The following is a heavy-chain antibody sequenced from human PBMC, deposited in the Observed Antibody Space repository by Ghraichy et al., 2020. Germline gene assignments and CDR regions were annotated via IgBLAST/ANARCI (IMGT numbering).Heavy chain of an antibody. Sequence: GALNISCAASGFTVSNNYMSWVRLAPGKGLEWVSIIYSGGSTYYADSVKGRFTISRDNSKNTLYLQMNSLRHEDTAVYYCARVGLPYYFDYWGQGTLVTVSS. CDR1: GFTVSNNY. J-gene: IGHJ4*02. D-gene: IGHD1-26*01. CDR3: ARVGLPYYFDY. V-gene: IGHV3-66*02. CDR2: IYSGGST.